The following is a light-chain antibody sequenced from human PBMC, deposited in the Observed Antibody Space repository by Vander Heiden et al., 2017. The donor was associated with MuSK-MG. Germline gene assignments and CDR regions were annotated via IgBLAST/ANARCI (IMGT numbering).Light chain of an antibody. CDR2: GKN. CDR3: NSRDSSGNHLV. V-gene: IGLV3-19*01. CDR1: SLRSYY. Sequence: SSELTQDPAVSVALGQTFRITCQGDSLRSYYASWYQQTPGQAPVLVIYGKNNRHSGIPDRFSGSSSGNTASLTITGAQAEDEADYYCNSRDSSGNHLVFGGGTKLTVL. J-gene: IGLJ2*01.